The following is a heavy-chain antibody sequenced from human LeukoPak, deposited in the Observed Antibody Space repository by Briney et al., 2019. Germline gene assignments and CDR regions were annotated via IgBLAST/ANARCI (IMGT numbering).Heavy chain of an antibody. J-gene: IGHJ4*02. CDR3: ARRVVVVTAIGYFDY. V-gene: IGHV4-39*01. CDR1: GGSIRSSNYY. CDR2: IYYSGST. D-gene: IGHD2-21*02. Sequence: PSETLSLTCTVSGGSIRSSNYYWDWIRQPPGKGLEWIGSIYYSGSTYYNPSLKSRVTISVDTSKNQFSLKLSSVTAADTAVYYCARRVVVVTAIGYFDYWGQGTLVTVSS.